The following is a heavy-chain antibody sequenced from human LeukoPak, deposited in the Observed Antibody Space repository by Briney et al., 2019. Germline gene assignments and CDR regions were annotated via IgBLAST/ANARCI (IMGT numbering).Heavy chain of an antibody. CDR1: GFTFSSYA. CDR3: AKGGAPFAESAY. V-gene: IGHV3-7*01. D-gene: IGHD3-10*01. J-gene: IGHJ1*01. CDR2: IKEDGSQE. Sequence: GGSLRLSCAASGFTFSSYAMSWVRQAPGKGLEWVANIKEDGSQEYYVDSVRGRFTISRDNARNSLYLQMNSLRAEDTAVYYCAKGGAPFAESAYWGQGTLVTVSS.